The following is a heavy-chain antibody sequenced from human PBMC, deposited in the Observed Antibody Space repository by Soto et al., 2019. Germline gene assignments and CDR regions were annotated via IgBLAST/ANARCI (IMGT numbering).Heavy chain of an antibody. CDR3: ARTTVDSSGYAWADY. J-gene: IGHJ4*02. V-gene: IGHV4-59*01. CDR2: IYYSGST. CDR1: GGSMSSYY. D-gene: IGHD3-22*01. Sequence: SETLSLTCTVSGGSMSSYYWSWIRQPPGKGLEWIGYIYYSGSTNYNPSLKSRVTISVDTSKNQFSLKLSSVTAADTAVYFCARTTVDSSGYAWADYWGQGTLVTVSS.